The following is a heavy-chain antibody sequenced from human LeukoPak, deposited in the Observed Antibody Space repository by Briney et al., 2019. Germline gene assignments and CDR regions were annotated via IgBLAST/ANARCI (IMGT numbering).Heavy chain of an antibody. D-gene: IGHD2-21*02. J-gene: IGHJ4*02. Sequence: GGSLRLSCAASGFTFSSYWMHWVRQAPGKGLEWVANMNQDGSEKYYVDSVKGRFTISRDNAKNSLYLQMNSLRAKNTAVYYGGRAMTDWGQGILVTVSS. CDR3: GRAMTD. V-gene: IGHV3-7*03. CDR1: GFTFSSYW. CDR2: MNQDGSEK.